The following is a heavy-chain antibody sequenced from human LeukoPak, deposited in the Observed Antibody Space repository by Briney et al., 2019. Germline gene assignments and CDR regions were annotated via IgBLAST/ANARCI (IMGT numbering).Heavy chain of an antibody. Sequence: SVKVSCKASGYTFTSYAISWVRQAPGQGLEWMGGIIPIFGTANYAQKFQGRVTITADESTSTAYMELSSLRSEDTAVYYCATERITMVRGVIFGVYYFDYWGQGTLVTVSS. J-gene: IGHJ4*02. CDR3: ATERITMVRGVIFGVYYFDY. D-gene: IGHD3-10*01. CDR1: GYTFTSYA. V-gene: IGHV1-69*13. CDR2: IIPIFGTA.